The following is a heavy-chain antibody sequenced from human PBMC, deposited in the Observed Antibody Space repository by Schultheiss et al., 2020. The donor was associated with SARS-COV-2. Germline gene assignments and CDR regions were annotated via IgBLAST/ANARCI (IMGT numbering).Heavy chain of an antibody. CDR1: GFTFSSYA. CDR2: ISGSGGST. CDR3: AREGGTRYFDY. V-gene: IGHV3-23*01. D-gene: IGHD1-1*01. Sequence: GGSLRLSCAASGFTFSSYAMSWVRQAPGKGLEWVSAISGSGGSTYYADSVKGRFTISRDNAKNSLYLQMGSLRAEDMAVYYCAREGGTRYFDYWGQGTLVTVSS. J-gene: IGHJ4*02.